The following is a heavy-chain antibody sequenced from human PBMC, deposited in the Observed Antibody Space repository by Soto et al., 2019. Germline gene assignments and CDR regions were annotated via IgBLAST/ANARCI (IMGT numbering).Heavy chain of an antibody. J-gene: IGHJ4*02. V-gene: IGHV3-21*01. D-gene: IGHD3-22*01. CDR3: ARVHYYDSSGFYL. Sequence: GSLRLSCAASGFTFSSYSMNWVRQAPGKGLEWVSSISSSSSYIYYGDSVKGRFTISRDNAKNSLYLQMNSLRAEDTATYYCARVHYYDSSGFYLWGQGTLVTVSS. CDR2: ISSSSSYI. CDR1: GFTFSSYS.